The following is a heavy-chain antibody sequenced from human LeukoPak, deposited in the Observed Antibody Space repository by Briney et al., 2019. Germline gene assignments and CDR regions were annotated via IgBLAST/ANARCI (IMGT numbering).Heavy chain of an antibody. CDR1: GGSISSYY. CDR2: IFYTGST. J-gene: IGHJ4*02. CDR3: ARRRFSSGDERYDY. Sequence: PSETLSLTCTVSGGSISSYYWSWIRQPPGKGLEWIGYIFYTGSTNYNPSLKSRVTISVDTSKNQFSLKLTSVTAADTAVYYCARRRFSSGDERYDYWGQGTLVTVSS. D-gene: IGHD6-19*01. V-gene: IGHV4-59*08.